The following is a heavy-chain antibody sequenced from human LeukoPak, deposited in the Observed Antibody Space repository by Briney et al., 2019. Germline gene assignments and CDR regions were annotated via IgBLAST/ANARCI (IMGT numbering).Heavy chain of an antibody. V-gene: IGHV3-23*01. J-gene: IGHJ5*02. CDR3: ARVAGRHGFDP. Sequence: PGGSLRLSCAASGFTFSSYDMTWVRQAPGRGLEWFSSIRPSGDNTYYRDSVKGRSTISSDNSKNTEYLQANKMSVNDTPGNECARVAGRHGFDPWGQGTLVTVSS. D-gene: IGHD6-19*01. CDR2: IRPSGDNT. CDR1: GFTFSSYD.